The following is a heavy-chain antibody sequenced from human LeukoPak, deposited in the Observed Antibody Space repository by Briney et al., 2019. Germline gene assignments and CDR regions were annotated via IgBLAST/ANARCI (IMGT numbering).Heavy chain of an antibody. Sequence: ASVKVSCKASGYTFTSYGISWVRQAPGQGLEWMGWISAYNGNTNYAQKLQGRVTMTTDTSTSTAYMELRSLRSDDTAVYYCARDRRGYSGSPWAFDIWGQGTMVTVSS. J-gene: IGHJ3*02. V-gene: IGHV1-18*01. CDR3: ARDRRGYSGSPWAFDI. CDR2: ISAYNGNT. D-gene: IGHD1-26*01. CDR1: GYTFTSYG.